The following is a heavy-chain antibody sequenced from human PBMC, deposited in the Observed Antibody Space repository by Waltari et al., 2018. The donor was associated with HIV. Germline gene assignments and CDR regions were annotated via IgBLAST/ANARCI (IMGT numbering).Heavy chain of an antibody. V-gene: IGHV3-53*01. Sequence: SGGGLIEPGGSLRVSCAASGFTISSNYMSWVRQAPGKGLEWVSVIYSGGSRYYADSVKGRFIISRDNSKNTVSLHMNSLRAEDTAVYYCARDPRSSGYYGMDVWGQGIKVTVSS. CDR2: IYSGGSR. J-gene: IGHJ6*02. D-gene: IGHD1-26*01. CDR1: GFTISSNY. CDR3: ARDPRSSGYYGMDV.